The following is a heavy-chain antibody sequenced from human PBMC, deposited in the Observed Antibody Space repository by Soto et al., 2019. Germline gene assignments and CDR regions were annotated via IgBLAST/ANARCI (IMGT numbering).Heavy chain of an antibody. Sequence: QVQLVQSGAEVKKPGSSVKVSCKASGGTFSSYAISWVRQAPGQGLEWMGGIIPIFGTANYAQKFQGRVTITADESTSTAYLELSSLRSEDTAVYYCANDIVVVPAAIPGGYSYYGMDVWGQGPTVTVSS. CDR2: IIPIFGTA. D-gene: IGHD2-2*02. CDR3: ANDIVVVPAAIPGGYSYYGMDV. CDR1: GGTFSSYA. V-gene: IGHV1-69*01. J-gene: IGHJ6*02.